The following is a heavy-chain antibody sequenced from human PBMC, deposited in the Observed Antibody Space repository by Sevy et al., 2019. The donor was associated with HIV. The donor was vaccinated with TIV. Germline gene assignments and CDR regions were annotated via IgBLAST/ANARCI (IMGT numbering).Heavy chain of an antibody. CDR2: IRSEGKNYAT. D-gene: IGHD3-3*02. CDR3: TKHSHADY. CDR1: GFNFSAAA. J-gene: IGHJ4*02. V-gene: IGHV3-73*01. Sequence: GSLRLSCAASGFNFSAAAMHWVRQASGKGLEWVGRIRSEGKNYATAYAVSVTGRFTIYRDDSKKMVFLQMSSLKTEDKAVYYCTKHSHADYWGRGTLVTVSS.